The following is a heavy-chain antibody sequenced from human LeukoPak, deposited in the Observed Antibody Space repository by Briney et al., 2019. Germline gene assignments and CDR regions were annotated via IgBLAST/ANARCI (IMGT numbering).Heavy chain of an antibody. Sequence: ASVKVSCKASAGTSNRYAISWVRQAPGQGLEWMGRITPLSATPSQSQWIQGRVTITADISTNTVYLDRSSLRSEDTALYFCAGDPPGTPVGFDVWGQGTMVTVSS. J-gene: IGHJ3*01. CDR2: ITPLSATP. CDR3: AGDPPGTPVGFDV. D-gene: IGHD3-10*01. V-gene: IGHV1-69*06. CDR1: AGTSNRYA.